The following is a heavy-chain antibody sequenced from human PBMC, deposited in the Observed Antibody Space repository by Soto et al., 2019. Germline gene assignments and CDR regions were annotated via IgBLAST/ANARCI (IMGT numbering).Heavy chain of an antibody. CDR2: INHDGRT. J-gene: IGHJ4*02. CDR3: ASARWDY. CDR1: GGSFNANY. Sequence: SETLSLTCAVSGGSFNANYWTWIRQPPGKGLEWIGEINHDGRTNYNPSLKSRVTISVDTSKNQFSLKLTAVTAADTATYYCASARWDYWGQGTLVTVSS. V-gene: IGHV4-34*01.